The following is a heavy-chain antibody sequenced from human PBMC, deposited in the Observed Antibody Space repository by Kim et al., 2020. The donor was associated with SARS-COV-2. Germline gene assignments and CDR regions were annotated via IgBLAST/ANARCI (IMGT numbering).Heavy chain of an antibody. CDR2: IYIEDSKT. CDR3: AKNAGYCTAGACYFYYYERDI. CDR1: GFTFSTSA. D-gene: IGHD2-8*02. J-gene: IGHJ6*02. Sequence: GGSLRLSCAASGFTFSTSAMSWVRQAPGMGLEWVSAIYIEDSKTSYADSVKGRLTVSSDKSKNSLYLEMSNLRAEDPATYYCAKNAGYCTAGACYFYYYERDISGQGTPVTVSS. V-gene: IGHV3-23*03.